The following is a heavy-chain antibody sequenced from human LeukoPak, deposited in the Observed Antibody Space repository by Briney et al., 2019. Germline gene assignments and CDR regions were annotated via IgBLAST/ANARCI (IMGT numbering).Heavy chain of an antibody. CDR3: ARTDSSGWYVFDY. J-gene: IGHJ4*02. CDR2: IHYSGST. V-gene: IGHV4-59*01. D-gene: IGHD6-19*01. CDR1: GGSIGSYY. Sequence: PSETLSLTCTVSGGSIGSYYWSWIRQPPGKGLEWIGHIHYSGSTNHNPSLKSRVTISVDTSKNQFSLKLSSVTAADTAVYYCARTDSSGWYVFDYWGQGTLITVSS.